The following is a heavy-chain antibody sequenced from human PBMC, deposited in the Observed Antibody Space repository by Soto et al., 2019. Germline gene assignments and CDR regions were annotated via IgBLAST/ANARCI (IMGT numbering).Heavy chain of an antibody. D-gene: IGHD6-6*01. J-gene: IGHJ6*02. Sequence: ASVKVSCKASGGTFSSYAISWVRQAPGQGLEWMGRIIPFIGTANYAQKFQGRVTIIADESTSTAYMELTSMRSEDTAVYYCARVVRTSGSASCYYGMDVWGQGTTVTVSS. CDR3: ARVVRTSGSASCYYGMDV. V-gene: IGHV1-69*11. CDR2: IIPFIGTA. CDR1: GGTFSSYA.